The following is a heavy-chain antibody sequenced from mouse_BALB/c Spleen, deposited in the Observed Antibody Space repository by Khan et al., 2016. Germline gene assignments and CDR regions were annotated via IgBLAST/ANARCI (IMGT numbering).Heavy chain of an antibody. V-gene: IGHV5-4*02. CDR3: AREGLRRGFAY. CDR2: ISDGGSYT. D-gene: IGHD2-4*01. CDR1: GFTFSDYY. Sequence: EVELVESGGGLVKPGGSLKLSCAASGFTFSDYYMYWVRQTPEKRLEWVATISDGGSYTYNPDSVKGRFTISRDNAKNNLYLQMSSLKSEDTAMYYCAREGLRRGFAYWGQGTLVTVSA. J-gene: IGHJ3*01.